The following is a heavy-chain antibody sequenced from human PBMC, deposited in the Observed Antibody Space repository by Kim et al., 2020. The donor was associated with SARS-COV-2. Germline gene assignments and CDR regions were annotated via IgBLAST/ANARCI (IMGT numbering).Heavy chain of an antibody. D-gene: IGHD3-3*01. Sequence: SETLSLTCTVSVGSISSSSYYWGWIRQPPGKGLEWIGSVYYTGSTYYNPSLKSRVAISVDASKNQFSLKLNAVIAAETAVDYCAGPFRGTSIRFLGLSQFDYWGQGTLVTVSS. J-gene: IGHJ4*02. CDR1: VGSISSSSYY. CDR2: VYYTGST. CDR3: AGPFRGTSIRFLGLSQFDY. V-gene: IGHV4-39*01.